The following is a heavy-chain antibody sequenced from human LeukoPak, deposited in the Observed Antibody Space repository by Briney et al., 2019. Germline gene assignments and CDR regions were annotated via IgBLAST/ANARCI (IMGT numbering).Heavy chain of an antibody. D-gene: IGHD5-24*01. J-gene: IGHJ5*02. CDR3: ARDEYRSRWLHP. CDR1: GFTFSSYW. Sequence: GASLILSCAASGFTFSSYWMSWVRLAPGKGLEWVANIKGDGSEKWYADSVRGRSTISRDNAQNSVHLQMNSLRAEDTAVYHCARDEYRSRWLHPWGQGTLVTVTS. V-gene: IGHV3-7*01. CDR2: IKGDGSEK.